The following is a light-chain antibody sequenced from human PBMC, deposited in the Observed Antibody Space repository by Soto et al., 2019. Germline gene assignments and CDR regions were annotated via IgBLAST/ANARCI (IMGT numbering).Light chain of an antibody. V-gene: IGKV3-11*01. Sequence: EIVLTQSPATLSLSPGARATLFCRASQSVSSYLAWYQQKPGQAPRLLIDDASNKATGIPARFSGSGSGTDFTLTISSLEPEDFAVYYCQQRSNWPPITFGQGTRLEIK. CDR1: QSVSSY. CDR2: DAS. CDR3: QQRSNWPPIT. J-gene: IGKJ5*01.